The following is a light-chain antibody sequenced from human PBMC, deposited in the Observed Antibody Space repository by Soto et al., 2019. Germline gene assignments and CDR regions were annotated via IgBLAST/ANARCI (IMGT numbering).Light chain of an antibody. Sequence: DIRMTQSPSTLSASVEDRVTITCRASQSISSWLAWYQQKPGKAPKLLIYKASSLESGVPSRFSGSGSGTEFTLTVSSLQPDDFATYYCQQYNSYSYTFGQGTKVDIK. J-gene: IGKJ2*01. CDR1: QSISSW. CDR2: KAS. CDR3: QQYNSYSYT. V-gene: IGKV1-5*03.